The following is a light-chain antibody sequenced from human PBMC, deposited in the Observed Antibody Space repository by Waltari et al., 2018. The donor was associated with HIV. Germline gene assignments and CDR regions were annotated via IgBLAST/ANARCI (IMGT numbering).Light chain of an antibody. CDR2: AAS. CDR1: QSISSD. Sequence: DIQMTQSPSSLSASVGDRVTITCRASQSISSDLNWYQQKPGKAPKLLIYAASSLQSVVPSRFSGSGSGTDFTLTISSLQPEDFATYYCQQSYSTPRTFGQGTKVEIK. V-gene: IGKV1-39*01. J-gene: IGKJ1*01. CDR3: QQSYSTPRT.